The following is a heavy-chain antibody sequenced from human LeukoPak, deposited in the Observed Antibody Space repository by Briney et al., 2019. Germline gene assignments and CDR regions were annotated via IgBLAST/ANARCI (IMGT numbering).Heavy chain of an antibody. D-gene: IGHD2-21*01. CDR3: ARDLHCGGDCYPLTY. CDR1: GFTFSSYA. V-gene: IGHV3-23*01. Sequence: GGSLRLSCAASGFTFSSYAMIWVRQAPGKGLEWVSAISGSGGSTYYADSVKGRFTISRDNAKNSLYLQMNSLRAEDTAVYYCARDLHCGGDCYPLTYWGQGTLVTVSS. J-gene: IGHJ4*02. CDR2: ISGSGGST.